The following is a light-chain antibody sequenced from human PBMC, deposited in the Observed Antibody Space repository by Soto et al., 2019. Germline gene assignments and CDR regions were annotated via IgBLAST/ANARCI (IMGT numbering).Light chain of an antibody. CDR1: QSISLW. Sequence: DIHMTQSPSTLSASVGDRVTITCRASQSISLWVACYQQNPGRAPNLLIYKTSSLETGVPSRFSGSGPGTDFTHTISTLQPDDLANYYCQHYKDYSWKFGQGTTVEVE. CDR2: KTS. CDR3: QHYKDYSWK. J-gene: IGKJ1*01. V-gene: IGKV1-5*03.